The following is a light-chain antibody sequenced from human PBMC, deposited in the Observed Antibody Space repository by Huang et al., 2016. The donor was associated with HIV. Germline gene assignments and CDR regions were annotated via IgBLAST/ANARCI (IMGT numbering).Light chain of an antibody. Sequence: EILLTQSPDTLSLSPGERATLSCRASQSVNNNYLAWYQQKPGQAPRLLIYRPSPRATGIPDRFSGSGSGTDFTLTISRLEPDDFAVYYCQQFGSSPPYSFGQGTKLEIK. CDR1: QSVNNNY. V-gene: IGKV3-20*01. CDR2: RPS. J-gene: IGKJ2*03. CDR3: QQFGSSPPYS.